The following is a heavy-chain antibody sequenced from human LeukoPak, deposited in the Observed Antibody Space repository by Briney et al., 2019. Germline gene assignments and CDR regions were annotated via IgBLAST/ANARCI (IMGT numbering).Heavy chain of an antibody. CDR2: IYQSGST. J-gene: IGHJ4*02. CDR3: ARGTTWFDY. V-gene: IGHV4-30-2*01. CDR1: GASVSSIGYS. D-gene: IGHD4-17*01. Sequence: KPSQTLSLTCGVSGASVSSIGYSWSWIRQPPGRGLEWIGYIYQSGSTSYNPSLKSRVTLSQDTSKNQFYLRLTSVTAADTAVYYCARGTTWFDYWGQGTLVTVSS.